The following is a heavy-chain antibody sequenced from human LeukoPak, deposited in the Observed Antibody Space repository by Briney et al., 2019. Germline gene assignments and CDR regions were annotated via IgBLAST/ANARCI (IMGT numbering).Heavy chain of an antibody. V-gene: IGHV3-48*01. CDR2: ITGDSNTI. D-gene: IGHD2-15*01. CDR3: ARDRMGGSFDY. CDR1: GFAFSPYA. Sequence: GGSLRLSCAASGFAFSPYAMNWVRQAPGKGLEWVSLITGDSNTIYYADSMKGRFTVSRDNAENSLYLQMNSLSAEDTAVYYCARDRMGGSFDYWGQGTLVTVSS. J-gene: IGHJ4*02.